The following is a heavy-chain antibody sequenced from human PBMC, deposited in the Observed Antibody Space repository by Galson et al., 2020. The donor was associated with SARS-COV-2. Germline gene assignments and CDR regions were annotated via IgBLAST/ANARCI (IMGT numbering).Heavy chain of an antibody. D-gene: IGHD6-13*01. CDR2: ISGSGRST. CDR3: AKYGSSWYGNDAFDI. CDR1: GFTFSSYA. Sequence: GEPLKISCAASGFTFSSYAMSWVRQAPGKGLEWVSAISGSGRSTYYADSVKGRFTISRDNSKNTLYLQMNSLRAEDTAVYYCAKYGSSWYGNDAFDIWGQGTLVTVS. V-gene: IGHV3-23*01. J-gene: IGHJ3*02.